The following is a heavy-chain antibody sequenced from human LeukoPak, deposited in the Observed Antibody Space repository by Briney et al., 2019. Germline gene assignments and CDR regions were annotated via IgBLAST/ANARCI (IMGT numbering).Heavy chain of an antibody. J-gene: IGHJ4*02. CDR3: AKDGRFYDSSGYSVDY. D-gene: IGHD3-22*01. CDR2: IRYDGSNK. CDR1: GFTFSSYG. V-gene: IGHV3-30*02. Sequence: SGGSLRLSCAASGFTFSSYGMHWVRQAPGKGLEWVAFIRYDGSNKYYADSVKGRFTISRDNSKNTLYLQMNSLRAEDTAVYYCAKDGRFYDSSGYSVDYWGQGTLVTVSS.